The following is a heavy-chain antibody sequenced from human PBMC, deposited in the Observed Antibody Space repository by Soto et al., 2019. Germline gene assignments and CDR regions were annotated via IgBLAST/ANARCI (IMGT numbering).Heavy chain of an antibody. J-gene: IGHJ3*02. V-gene: IGHV3-73*02. CDR3: VRYCSGGSCPDAFDI. CDR2: IRSKANSDAT. Sequence: EVQLVESGGGLVQPGGSLKLSCVASGFTFSGSAMHWVRQASGKGLEWVGRIRSKANSDATAYGASVKGRFTISRDDSKKTAYLQMNSLKTEDTAVYYCVRYCSGGSCPDAFDIWGQGTMVTVSS. D-gene: IGHD2-15*01. CDR1: GFTFSGSA.